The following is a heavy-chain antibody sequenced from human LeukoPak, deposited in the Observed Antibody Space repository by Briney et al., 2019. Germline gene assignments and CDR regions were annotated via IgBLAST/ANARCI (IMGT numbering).Heavy chain of an antibody. D-gene: IGHD2-15*01. CDR3: AKGGKVAATGYYYYGMDV. Sequence: PGGSLRLSCAASGLTFSSYAMTWVRQAPGRGLQWVSAISGSGISTYYADSVKGRFTISRDNSKNTLYLQMNSLRAEDTAVYYCAKGGKVAATGYYYYGMDVWGQGTTVTVSS. CDR2: ISGSGIST. V-gene: IGHV3-23*01. CDR1: GLTFSSYA. J-gene: IGHJ6*02.